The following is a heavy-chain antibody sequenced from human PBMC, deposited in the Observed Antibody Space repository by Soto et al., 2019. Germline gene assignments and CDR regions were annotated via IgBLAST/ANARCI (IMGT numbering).Heavy chain of an antibody. CDR1: GYTLTELS. J-gene: IGHJ4*02. Sequence: ASVKVSCKVSGYTLTELSMHWVRQAPGKGLEWMGGFDPEDGETIYARKFQGRVTMTEDTSTDTAYMELSSLRSEDTAVYYCAAFNYDILTGYYKLQFDYWGQGTLVTVSS. CDR3: AAFNYDILTGYYKLQFDY. V-gene: IGHV1-24*01. D-gene: IGHD3-9*01. CDR2: FDPEDGET.